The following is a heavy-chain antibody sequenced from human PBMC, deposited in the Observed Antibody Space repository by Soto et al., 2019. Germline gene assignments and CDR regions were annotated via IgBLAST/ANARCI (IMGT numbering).Heavy chain of an antibody. CDR3: VRYGAAATY. CDR2: MNPNSGTT. Sequence: ASVKVSCKSSGYTFTTYNINWVRQATGQGLEWMGWMNPNSGTTGYAQKFQDRITLTRDISTTTAYMGLSSLRSDDTAVYFCVRYGAAATYWGQGTQVTVSS. CDR1: GYTFTTYN. D-gene: IGHD2-8*01. J-gene: IGHJ4*02. V-gene: IGHV1-8*01.